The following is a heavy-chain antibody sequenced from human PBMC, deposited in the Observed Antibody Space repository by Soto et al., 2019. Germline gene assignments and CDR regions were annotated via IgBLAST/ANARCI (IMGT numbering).Heavy chain of an antibody. CDR1: GGSINNYY. V-gene: IGHV4-4*08. CDR3: ARDLLPSY. CDR2: IFSTGTT. Sequence: SATLSLTCTVSGGSINNYYWSWIRQPPGKGLEWIAYIFSTGTTSYNPSLKSRVSASVDTSKNQVYLHLNSVTAADTAVYYCARDLLPSYWGQGTLVTVSS. J-gene: IGHJ4*02.